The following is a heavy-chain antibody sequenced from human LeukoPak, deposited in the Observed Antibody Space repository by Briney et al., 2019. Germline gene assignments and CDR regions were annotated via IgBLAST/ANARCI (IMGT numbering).Heavy chain of an antibody. J-gene: IGHJ6*03. CDR3: ARAGGLGYYYYYMDV. CDR2: IYYSGST. CDR1: GGSISSSSYY. V-gene: IGHV4-61*05. D-gene: IGHD3-16*01. Sequence: PSETLSLTCTVSGGSISSSSYYWGWIRQPPGKGLEWIGYIYYSGSTNYNPSLKSRVTISVDTSKNQFSLELSSVTAADTAVYYCARAGGLGYYYYYMDVWGKGTTVTVSS.